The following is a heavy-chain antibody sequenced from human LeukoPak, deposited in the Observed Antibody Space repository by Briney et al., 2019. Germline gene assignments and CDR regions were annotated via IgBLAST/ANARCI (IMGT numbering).Heavy chain of an antibody. V-gene: IGHV3-74*01. Sequence: GGSLRLSCAASGFTFSSYWMHWVRQAPGKGLVWVSRINSDGSSTSYADSVKGRFTISRDNAKNTLYLQMNSLRAEDTAVYYCASETLVRGVSAFDIWGQGTMVTVSS. CDR2: INSDGSST. D-gene: IGHD3-10*01. J-gene: IGHJ3*02. CDR1: GFTFSSYW. CDR3: ASETLVRGVSAFDI.